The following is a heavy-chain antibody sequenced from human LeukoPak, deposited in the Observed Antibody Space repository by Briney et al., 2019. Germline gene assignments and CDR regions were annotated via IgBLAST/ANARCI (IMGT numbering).Heavy chain of an antibody. D-gene: IGHD2-15*01. Sequence: GGSLRLSCVASGSTLRNSGMHWVRQAPGKGLQWVALIGYDESKKYYADSVKGRFTTSRDNSKNTLFLQMNSLRIDDTAVYYCANSSFQACGEGTLVTVSS. J-gene: IGHJ5*02. CDR2: IGYDESKK. CDR1: GSTLRNSG. V-gene: IGHV3-30*02. CDR3: ANSSFQA.